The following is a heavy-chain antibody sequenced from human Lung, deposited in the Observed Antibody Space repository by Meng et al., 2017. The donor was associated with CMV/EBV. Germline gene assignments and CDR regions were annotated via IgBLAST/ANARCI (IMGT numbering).Heavy chain of an antibody. CDR1: GYNFSGFY. Sequence: SSQASGYNFSGFYLNWARQAPGHGLEWLGRVNPISDDTHLAQKFEGRITVTRGATINTAFMELTRLRPDDTAVYYCAKSSDNGWSSWGPGTLVTVSS. J-gene: IGHJ4*01. CDR3: AKSSDNGWSS. CDR2: VNPISDDT. D-gene: IGHD6-19*01. V-gene: IGHV1-2*06.